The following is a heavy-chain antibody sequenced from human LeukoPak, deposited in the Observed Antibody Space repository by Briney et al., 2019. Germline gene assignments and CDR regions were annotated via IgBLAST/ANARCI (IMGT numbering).Heavy chain of an antibody. D-gene: IGHD3-3*01. CDR3: AKDMILRHRPDYYYYYMDV. V-gene: IGHV3-30*02. CDR2: IRYDGSNK. CDR1: GFTFSSYG. Sequence: PGGSLRLSCAPSGFTFSSYGMHCVRQAPGKGLEWLAFIRYDGSNKYYADSVKGRFTISRDNSKNTLYLQMNSLRAEDTAVYYCAKDMILRHRPDYYYYYMDVGGKGTTVTISS. J-gene: IGHJ6*03.